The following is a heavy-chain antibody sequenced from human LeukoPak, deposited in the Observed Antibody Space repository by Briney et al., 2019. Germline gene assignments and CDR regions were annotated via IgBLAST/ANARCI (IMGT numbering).Heavy chain of an antibody. CDR2: IYHSGST. CDR3: ARGVDIVVVPAAMCAFDI. V-gene: IGHV4-38-2*01. D-gene: IGHD2-2*01. Sequence: SETLSLTCAVSGYSISSGYYWGWIRQTPGKGLEWIGSIYHSGSTYYNPSLKSRVTISVDTSKNQFSLKLSSVTAADTAVYYCARGVDIVVVPAAMCAFDIWGQGTMVTVSS. J-gene: IGHJ3*02. CDR1: GYSISSGYY.